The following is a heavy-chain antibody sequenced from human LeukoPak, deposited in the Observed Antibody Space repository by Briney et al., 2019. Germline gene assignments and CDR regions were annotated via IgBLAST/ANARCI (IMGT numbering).Heavy chain of an antibody. J-gene: IGHJ6*03. V-gene: IGHV1-2*02. CDR1: GYTFTDYY. CDR3: ARGLSGSEKGLLNRVVRQQKYYYMDV. CDR2: INPKSVGT. Sequence: ASVKVSCKASGYTFTDYYMHWVRQAPGQGLEWMGWINPKSVGTNYAQKFQGRATMTWDTSISTAYMELNRLTSDDTAVYYCARGLSGSEKGLLNRVVRQQKYYYMDVWGKGTTVTVSS. D-gene: IGHD3-10*02.